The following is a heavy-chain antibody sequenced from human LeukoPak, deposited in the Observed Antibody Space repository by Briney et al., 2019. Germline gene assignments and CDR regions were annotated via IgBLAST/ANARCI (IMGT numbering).Heavy chain of an antibody. CDR3: IRAAYYDYVWGGY. D-gene: IGHD3-16*01. Sequence: GGSLRLSCTASGFTFGDYPVSWFRQAPGKGLEWVGFIRSKAYGGTIEYAASVKGRFTISRDDSKSIAYLQMSSLKTEDTAVYCCIRAAYYDYVWGGYWGQGTLVTVSS. J-gene: IGHJ4*02. V-gene: IGHV3-49*03. CDR1: GFTFGDYP. CDR2: IRSKAYGGTI.